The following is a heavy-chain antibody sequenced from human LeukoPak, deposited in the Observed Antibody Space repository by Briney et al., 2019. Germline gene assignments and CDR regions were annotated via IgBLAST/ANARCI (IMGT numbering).Heavy chain of an antibody. V-gene: IGHV4-30-4*01. Sequence: SETLSLTCTVSGGSISSGDYYWSWIRQPPGKGLEWIGYIYYSGSTYYNPSLKSRVTISVDTSKNQFSLKLSSVTAADTAVYYCARDSVLINYYDSSGSLSDVWGQGTTVTVSS. J-gene: IGHJ6*02. CDR3: ARDSVLINYYDSSGSLSDV. CDR2: IYYSGST. CDR1: GGSISSGDYY. D-gene: IGHD3-22*01.